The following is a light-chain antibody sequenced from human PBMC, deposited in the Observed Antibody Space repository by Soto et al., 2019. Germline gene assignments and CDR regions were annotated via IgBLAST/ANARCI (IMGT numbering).Light chain of an antibody. Sequence: ESVLTQAPATLSLSPGERTTRSCRASQSVSSYLAWYQQKPGQAPRLLIYDASNRATGIPARFSGSGSGTDFTLTISSLEPEDFVVYYCQQRSNWPQITFGQGTRLEIK. V-gene: IGKV3-11*01. CDR2: DAS. J-gene: IGKJ5*01. CDR1: QSVSSY. CDR3: QQRSNWPQIT.